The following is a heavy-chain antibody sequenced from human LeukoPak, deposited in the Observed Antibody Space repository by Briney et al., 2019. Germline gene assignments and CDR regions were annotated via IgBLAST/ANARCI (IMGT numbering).Heavy chain of an antibody. V-gene: IGHV4-59*01. J-gene: IGHJ6*03. CDR2: IYYSGST. CDR1: GGSISSYY. CDR3: ARLGVVGGSNSYYYSMDV. D-gene: IGHD3-10*01. Sequence: SETLSLTXTVSGGSISSYYWSWIRQPPGKGLEWIGYIYYSGSTNYNPSLKSRVTISVDTSKNQFSLKLSSVTAADTAVYYCARLGVVGGSNSYYYSMDVWGKGTTVTVSS.